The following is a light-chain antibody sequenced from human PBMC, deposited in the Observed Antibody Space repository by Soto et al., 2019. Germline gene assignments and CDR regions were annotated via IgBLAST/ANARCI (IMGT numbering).Light chain of an antibody. CDR1: QSVTNF. Sequence: DIQMTQSPSSLSASIGDSVTITCRASQSVTNFLNWYQHKPGVAPKLLIYAASTLQSGVPSRFRGSRSGTSFTLTITSLQPEDFATYCCQQTYSMPFTFGEGTKVDIK. CDR2: AAS. J-gene: IGKJ4*01. V-gene: IGKV1-39*01. CDR3: QQTYSMPFT.